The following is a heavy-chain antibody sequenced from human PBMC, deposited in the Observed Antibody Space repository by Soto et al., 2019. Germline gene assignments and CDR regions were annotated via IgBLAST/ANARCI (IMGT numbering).Heavy chain of an antibody. D-gene: IGHD4-17*01. CDR3: AHRGHYYGGNSFDY. V-gene: IGHV2-5*02. CDR2: IYWDDDK. Sequence: QITLKESGPTLVEPTQTLTLTCTFSGFSLSTSGVGVGWIRQPPGKALEWLALIYWDDDKRYSPALKSRLTITKDTSKNQVVLTMTNMDPADTATYYGAHRGHYYGGNSFDYWGQGTLVTVSS. CDR1: GFSLSTSGVG. J-gene: IGHJ4*02.